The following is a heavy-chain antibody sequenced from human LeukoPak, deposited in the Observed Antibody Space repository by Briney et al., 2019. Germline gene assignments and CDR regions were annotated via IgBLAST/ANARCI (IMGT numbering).Heavy chain of an antibody. CDR2: ISVYNGNT. Sequence: ASVKVSCKASSYTFTNYGISWVRQAPGQGLEWMGWISVYNGNTNYAQKFQGRVTMTTDTSTNTDYMELRSLRSDDTAVYYCVRDGYTFEGVKPRFDYWGQGALVTVSS. D-gene: IGHD3-16*01. J-gene: IGHJ4*02. CDR3: VRDGYTFEGVKPRFDY. V-gene: IGHV1-18*01. CDR1: SYTFTNYG.